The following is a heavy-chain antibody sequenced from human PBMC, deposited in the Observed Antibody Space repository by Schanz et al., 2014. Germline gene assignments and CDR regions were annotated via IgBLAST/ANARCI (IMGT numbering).Heavy chain of an antibody. CDR3: ARLDSSSWYPRY. D-gene: IGHD6-13*01. J-gene: IGHJ4*02. V-gene: IGHV1-69*09. CDR1: GGTFSSYT. Sequence: QVQLLQSGAEVKKPGSSVKVSCKASGGTFSSYTISWVRQAPGQGLEWMGRIIPILGIANYAQNFQGRVTITADKATSTAYMELTSLRSDDTAVCYCARLDSSSWYPRYWGQGTLVTVSS. CDR2: IIPILGIA.